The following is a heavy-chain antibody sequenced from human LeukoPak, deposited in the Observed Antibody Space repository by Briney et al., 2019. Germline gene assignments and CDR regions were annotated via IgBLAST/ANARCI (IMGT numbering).Heavy chain of an antibody. D-gene: IGHD6-19*01. Sequence: GGSLRLSCAASGFTFSSYSMNWVRQAPGKGLEWVSSISSSSSYIYYADSVKGRFTISRDNAENSLYLQMNSLRAEDTAVYYCARDTNQYSSGWYNGAFDIWGQGTMVTVSS. CDR3: ARDTNQYSSGWYNGAFDI. V-gene: IGHV3-21*01. CDR2: ISSSSSYI. J-gene: IGHJ3*02. CDR1: GFTFSSYS.